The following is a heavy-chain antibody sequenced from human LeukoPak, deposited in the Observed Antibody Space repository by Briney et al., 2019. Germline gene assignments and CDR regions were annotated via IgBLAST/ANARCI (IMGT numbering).Heavy chain of an antibody. CDR1: AFTFSTYW. Sequence: GGSLRLSCAASAFTFSTYWMNWYRQAPGKGLEWVGKLNQDASEINYVDSVRGRFTISRDNAKNSLHLQMNSLRAEDTAVYYCAADRDNSDWQKRFDSWVQGTLVTVSS. V-gene: IGHV3-7*01. CDR3: AADRDNSDWQKRFDS. CDR2: LNQDASEI. D-gene: IGHD3-9*01. J-gene: IGHJ4*02.